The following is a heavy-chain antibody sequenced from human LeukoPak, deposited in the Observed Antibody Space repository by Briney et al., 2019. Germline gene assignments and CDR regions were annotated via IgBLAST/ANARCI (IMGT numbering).Heavy chain of an antibody. CDR1: GYTFTGHY. D-gene: IGHD2-8*01. V-gene: IGHV1-2*02. CDR3: ARVDYCSKGVCVNFDY. Sequence: ASVTVSCKASGYTFTGHYMHWVRQAPGQGLEWMGWINPNSGGTKYAQKFQDRVTITRDTSISTAYMELSRLRSDDTAVYFCARVDYCSKGVCVNFDYWGQGTLVTVSS. CDR2: INPNSGGT. J-gene: IGHJ4*02.